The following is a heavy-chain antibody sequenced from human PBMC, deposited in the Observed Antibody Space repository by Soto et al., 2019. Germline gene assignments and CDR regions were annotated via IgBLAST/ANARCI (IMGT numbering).Heavy chain of an antibody. CDR3: ARRQFYDFWSGSVAMDV. J-gene: IGHJ6*02. V-gene: IGHV4-61*01. CDR1: GGSVSSGTYQ. D-gene: IGHD3-3*01. Sequence: QVQLQESGPGLVKPSETLSLTCTVSGGSVSSGTYQWSWIRQSPGKGLEWIGYIYYTGSTNFNTSRKSRVTISVDTSKNQFSPKLTSVTAADTALYFCARRQFYDFWSGSVAMDVWGQGTTVTVSS. CDR2: IYYTGST.